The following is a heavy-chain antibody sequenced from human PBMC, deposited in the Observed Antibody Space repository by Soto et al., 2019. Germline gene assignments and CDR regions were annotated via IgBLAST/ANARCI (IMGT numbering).Heavy chain of an antibody. CDR1: GGSISPYY. J-gene: IGHJ4*02. D-gene: IGHD6-19*01. CDR3: AREASVGTSPFSNSGWYGYFDY. V-gene: IGHV4-59*01. CDR2: IFHTGTP. Sequence: ETLSLTCTVSGGSISPYYWSWIRHPPGGGLEWIGYIFHTGTPRYSPSLESRVTISVDSSKNQVYLKLTSVTAADTAVYFCAREASVGTSPFSNSGWYGYFDYWGPGALVTVSS.